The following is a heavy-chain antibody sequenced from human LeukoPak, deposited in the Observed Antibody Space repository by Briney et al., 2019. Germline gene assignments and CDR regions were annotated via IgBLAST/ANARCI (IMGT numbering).Heavy chain of an antibody. CDR2: FDPEDGET. V-gene: IGHV1-24*01. CDR3: ATMGRDCSSTSRRPPLYYYYYMDV. CDR1: GYTLTELS. J-gene: IGHJ6*03. Sequence: ASVKVSCKVSGYTLTELSMHWVRQAPGKGLEWMGGFDPEDGETIYAQKFQGRVTMTEDTSTDTAYMELSSLRSEDTAVYYCATMGRDCSSTSRRPPLYYYYYMDVWGKGTTVTVSS. D-gene: IGHD2-2*01.